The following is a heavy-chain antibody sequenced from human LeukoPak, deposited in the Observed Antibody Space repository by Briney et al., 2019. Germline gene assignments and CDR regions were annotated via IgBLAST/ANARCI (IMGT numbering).Heavy chain of an antibody. Sequence: KTSQTLSLTRTVSGGSISSGSYYWSWIRQPAGKGLEWIGRIYTSGSTNYNPSLKSRVTISVDTSKNQFSLKLSSVTAADTAVYYCASGYDSRFNWFDPWGQGTLVTVSS. V-gene: IGHV4-61*02. CDR3: ASGYDSRFNWFDP. CDR2: IYTSGST. CDR1: GGSISSGSYY. D-gene: IGHD3-22*01. J-gene: IGHJ5*02.